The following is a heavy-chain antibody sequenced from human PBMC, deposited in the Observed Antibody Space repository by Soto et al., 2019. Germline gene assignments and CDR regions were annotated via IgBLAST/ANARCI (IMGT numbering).Heavy chain of an antibody. V-gene: IGHV1-69*06. Sequence: SVMVSCKASGGTFSSYAIGWVRQAPGQGLEWMGGIIPIFRTANYAQKFQGRVTITADKSTSTAYMELSSLRSEDTAVYYCARRTGTTVSGNYYYYYGMDVWGQGTTVTVSS. D-gene: IGHD1-7*01. CDR3: ARRTGTTVSGNYYYYYGMDV. J-gene: IGHJ6*02. CDR1: GGTFSSYA. CDR2: IIPIFRTA.